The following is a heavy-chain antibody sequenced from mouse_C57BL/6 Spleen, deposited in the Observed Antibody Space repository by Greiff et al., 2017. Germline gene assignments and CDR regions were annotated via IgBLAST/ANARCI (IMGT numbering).Heavy chain of an antibody. CDR3: AELTGTSHGFAY. V-gene: IGHV1-22*01. CDR1: GYTFTDYN. Sequence: EVQLQQSGPELVKPGASVKMSCKASGYTFTDYNMHWVKQSHGKSLEWIGYINPNNGGTSYNQKFKGKATLTVNKSSSTAYMELRSLTSEDSAVYYCAELTGTSHGFAYWGQGTLVTVSA. J-gene: IGHJ3*01. CDR2: INPNNGGT. D-gene: IGHD4-1*01.